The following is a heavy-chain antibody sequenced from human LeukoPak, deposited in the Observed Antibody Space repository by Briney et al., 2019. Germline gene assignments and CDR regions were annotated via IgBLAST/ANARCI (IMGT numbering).Heavy chain of an antibody. CDR1: GGSISSYY. J-gene: IGHJ3*02. Sequence: PSETLSLTCTVSGGSISSYYWSWIRQPPGKGLEWIGYIYYSGSTNYNPSLKSRVTISVDTSKNQFSLKLSSVTAADTAVYYCAIKGLLPPGVAFDIGAKGTRVTVSS. V-gene: IGHV4-59*01. D-gene: IGHD2-15*01. CDR2: IYYSGST. CDR3: AIKGLLPPGVAFDI.